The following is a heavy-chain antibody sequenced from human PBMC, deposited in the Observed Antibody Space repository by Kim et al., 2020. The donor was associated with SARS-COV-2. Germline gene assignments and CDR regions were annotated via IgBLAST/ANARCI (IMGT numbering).Heavy chain of an antibody. CDR2: ISYDGSNK. D-gene: IGHD3-10*01. CDR3: AKDSGYHYYGSGSYSATGGMDV. V-gene: IGHV3-30*18. Sequence: GGSLRLSCAASGFTFSSYGMHWVRQAPGKGLEWVAVISYDGSNKYYADSVKGRFTISRDNSKNTLYLQMNSLRAEDTAVYYCAKDSGYHYYGSGSYSATGGMDVWGQGTTVTVSS. J-gene: IGHJ6*02. CDR1: GFTFSSYG.